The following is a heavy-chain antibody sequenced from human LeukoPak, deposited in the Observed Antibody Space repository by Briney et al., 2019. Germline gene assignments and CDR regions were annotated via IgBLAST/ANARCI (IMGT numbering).Heavy chain of an antibody. D-gene: IGHD6-19*01. CDR3: AKIAVSGTWYFDL. CDR1: GFTFP. CDR2: ISVTGDST. Sequence: GGSLRLSCAVSGFTFPMCWVRQAPGKGLEWVSSISVTGDSTYYADSVKGRFTVSRDNSKNTLYLQMNNLRVEDSALYYCAKIAVSGTWYFDLWGQGTLVTVSS. V-gene: IGHV3-23*01. J-gene: IGHJ4*02.